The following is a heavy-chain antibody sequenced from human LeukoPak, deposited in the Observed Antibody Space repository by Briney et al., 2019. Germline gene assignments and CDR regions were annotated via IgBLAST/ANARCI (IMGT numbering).Heavy chain of an antibody. V-gene: IGHV3-23*01. J-gene: IGHJ4*02. CDR3: AKDLSGSFDY. D-gene: IGHD1-26*01. Sequence: TGGSLRLSCAASGFTFSIYAMSWVRQAPGKGLEWVSANSATDVRAYYADSVKGRFTISRDNSKRTLYLQMNSLRAEDTALYYCAKDLSGSFDYWGQGSLVTVSS. CDR1: GFTFSIYA. CDR2: NSATDVRA.